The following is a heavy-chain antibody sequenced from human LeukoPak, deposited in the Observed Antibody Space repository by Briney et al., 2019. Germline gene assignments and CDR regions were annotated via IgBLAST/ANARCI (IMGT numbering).Heavy chain of an antibody. CDR1: GYTFTSYG. V-gene: IGHV1-18*01. D-gene: IGHD3-10*01. J-gene: IGHJ5*02. CDR3: ARELGYYGSGSYPFSWFDP. Sequence: ASVKVSCKASGYTFTSYGISWVRQAPGQGLEWMGWISAYNGNTNYAQKLQGRVTMTTDTSTSTAYMELRSLRSDDTAVYYCARELGYYGSGSYPFSWFDPWGQGTLVTVSS. CDR2: ISAYNGNT.